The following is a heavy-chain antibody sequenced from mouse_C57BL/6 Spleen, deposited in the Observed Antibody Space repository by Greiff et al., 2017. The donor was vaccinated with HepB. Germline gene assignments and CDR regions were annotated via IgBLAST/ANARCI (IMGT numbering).Heavy chain of an antibody. J-gene: IGHJ4*01. CDR1: GYAFSSSW. Sequence: QVQLQQSGPELVKPGASVKISCKASGYAFSSSWMNWVKQRPGKGLEWIGRIYPGDGDTNYNGKFKGKATLTADKSSSTAYMQLSSLTSEDSAVYFCARDGYSDAMDYWGQGTSVTVSS. V-gene: IGHV1-82*01. CDR2: IYPGDGDT. CDR3: ARDGYSDAMDY. D-gene: IGHD2-3*01.